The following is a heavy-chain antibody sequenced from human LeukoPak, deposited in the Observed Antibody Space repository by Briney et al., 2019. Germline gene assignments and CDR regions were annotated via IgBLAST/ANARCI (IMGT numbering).Heavy chain of an antibody. V-gene: IGHV6-1*01. J-gene: IGHJ4*02. Sequence: SQTLSLTCAISGDSVSSNSAAWNWIRQSPSRGLEWMGRTYYRSKWYNDYAVSVKGRITINPDTSKNQFSLQLNSVTPEDTAVYYCAREEVDCSGGSCYGRYFDYWGQGTLVTVSS. CDR1: GDSVSSNSAA. D-gene: IGHD2-15*01. CDR2: TYYRSKWYN. CDR3: AREEVDCSGGSCYGRYFDY.